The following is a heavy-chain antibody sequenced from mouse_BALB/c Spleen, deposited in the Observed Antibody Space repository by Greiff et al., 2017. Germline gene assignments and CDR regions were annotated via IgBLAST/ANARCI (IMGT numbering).Heavy chain of an antibody. Sequence: DVKLEESGGGLVQPGGSRKLSCAASGFTFSSFGMHWVRQAPEKGLEWVAYISSGSSTIYYADTVKGRFTISRDNPKNTLFLQMTSLRSEDTAMYYCARWDYGYGFADWGQGTLVTVSA. CDR1: GFTFSSFG. J-gene: IGHJ3*01. CDR2: ISSGSSTI. CDR3: ARWDYGYGFAD. V-gene: IGHV5-17*02. D-gene: IGHD1-2*01.